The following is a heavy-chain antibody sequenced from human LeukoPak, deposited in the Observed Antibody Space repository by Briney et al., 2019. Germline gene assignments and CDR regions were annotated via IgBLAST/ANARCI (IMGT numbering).Heavy chain of an antibody. CDR1: GGSFSGYY. J-gene: IGHJ5*02. V-gene: IGHV4-34*01. CDR2: INHSGST. D-gene: IGHD2-2*02. Sequence: SSETLSLTCAVYGGSFSGYYWSWIRQPPGKGLEWIGEINHSGSTNYNPSLKSRVTISVDTPKNQFSLKLSSVTAADTAVYYCARGRGDIVVVPAAIRREAKSFHTKGKPRVSSPQNWFDPWGQGTLVTVSS. CDR3: ARGRGDIVVVPAAIRREAKSFHTKGKPRVSSPQNWFDP.